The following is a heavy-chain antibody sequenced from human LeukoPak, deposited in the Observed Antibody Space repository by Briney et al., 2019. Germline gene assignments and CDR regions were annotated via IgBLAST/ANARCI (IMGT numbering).Heavy chain of an antibody. CDR3: ASRPNWNSDYYYYMDV. CDR2: IYYSGST. V-gene: IGHV4-39*01. Sequence: KSSETLSLTCTVSGGSISSSSYYWGWIRQPPGKGLEWIGSIYYSGSTYYNPSLKSRVTISVDTSKNQFSLKLSSVTAADTAVYYCASRPNWNSDYYYYMDVWGKGTTVTVSS. J-gene: IGHJ6*03. CDR1: GGSISSSSYY. D-gene: IGHD1-7*01.